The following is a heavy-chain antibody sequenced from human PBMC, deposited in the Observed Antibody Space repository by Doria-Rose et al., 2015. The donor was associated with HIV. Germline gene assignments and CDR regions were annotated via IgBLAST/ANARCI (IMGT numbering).Heavy chain of an antibody. CDR3: ARIKSSRWYHKYYFDF. D-gene: IGHD6-13*01. J-gene: IGHJ4*02. CDR2: IFSDDER. Sequence: QESGPVLVKPTETLTLTCTVSGVSLSSPGMGVSWIRQPPGKALEWLANIFSDDERSYKPSLKSRLTISRGTSKSQVVLTMPDMDPVDTATYYCARIKSSRWYHKYYFDFWGQGTLVIVSA. CDR1: GVSLSSPGMG. V-gene: IGHV2-26*01.